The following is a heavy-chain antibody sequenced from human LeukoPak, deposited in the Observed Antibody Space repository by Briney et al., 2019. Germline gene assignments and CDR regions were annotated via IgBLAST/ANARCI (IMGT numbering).Heavy chain of an antibody. CDR1: GGSISSYY. V-gene: IGHV4-59*04. Sequence: SETLSLTCTVSGGSISSYYWSWIRQPPGKGLEWIGYIYYSGSTYYNPSLKSRVTISVDTSKNQFSLKLSSVTAADTAVYYCARRVPLRYFDWVREGYAFDIWGQGTMVTVSS. CDR3: ARRVPLRYFDWVREGYAFDI. CDR2: IYYSGST. J-gene: IGHJ3*02. D-gene: IGHD3-9*01.